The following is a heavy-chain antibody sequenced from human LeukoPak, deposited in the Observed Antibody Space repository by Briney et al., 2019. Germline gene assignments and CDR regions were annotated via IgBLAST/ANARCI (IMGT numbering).Heavy chain of an antibody. CDR3: ARLQLKLRSPGAFDI. Sequence: SETLSLTCTVSGGSISSSSYYWGWIRQPPGKGLEWIGSIYYSGSTYYNPSLKSRVTISVDTSKNQFSLKLSSVTAADTAVYYCARLQLKLRSPGAFDIWGQGTMVTVSS. CDR2: IYYSGST. J-gene: IGHJ3*02. V-gene: IGHV4-39*01. D-gene: IGHD1-1*01. CDR1: GGSISSSSYY.